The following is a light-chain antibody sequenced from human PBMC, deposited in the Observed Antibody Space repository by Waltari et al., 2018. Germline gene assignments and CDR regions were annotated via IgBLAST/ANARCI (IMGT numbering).Light chain of an antibody. V-gene: IGKV3-20*01. CDR1: QSVSRY. CDR2: DAS. CDR3: QKYVSLPAT. Sequence: ACGASQSVSRYLAWYQQKPGQAPRLLIYDASSRATGIPDRFSGSGSGTDFSLTISRLEPDDFAVYYCQKYVSLPATFGQGTKVEIK. J-gene: IGKJ1*01.